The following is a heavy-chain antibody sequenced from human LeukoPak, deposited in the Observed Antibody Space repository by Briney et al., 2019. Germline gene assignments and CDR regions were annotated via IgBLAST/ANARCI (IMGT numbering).Heavy chain of an antibody. D-gene: IGHD3-10*01. V-gene: IGHV3-66*01. CDR2: IYSGGST. Sequence: GGSLRLSCAASGFTVSSNYMSWVRQAPGKGLEWVSVIYSGGSTYYADSVKGRFTISRDNSKNTLYLQMNSLRAEDTAVYYCARVRYYGSVDPWGQGTLVTVSS. CDR1: GFTVSSNY. CDR3: ARVRYYGSVDP. J-gene: IGHJ5*02.